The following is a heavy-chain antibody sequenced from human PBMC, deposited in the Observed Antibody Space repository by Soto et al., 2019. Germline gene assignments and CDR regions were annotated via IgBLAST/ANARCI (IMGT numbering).Heavy chain of an antibody. CDR3: AKEFGVVIWPPVIDY. Sequence: GGSLRLSCAASGFTFSSYGMHWVRQAPGKGLEWVAVISYDGSNKYYADSVKGRFTISRDNSKNTLYLQMNSLRAEDTAVYYCAKEFGVVIWPPVIDYWGQGTLVTVSS. D-gene: IGHD3-3*01. J-gene: IGHJ4*02. V-gene: IGHV3-30*18. CDR1: GFTFSSYG. CDR2: ISYDGSNK.